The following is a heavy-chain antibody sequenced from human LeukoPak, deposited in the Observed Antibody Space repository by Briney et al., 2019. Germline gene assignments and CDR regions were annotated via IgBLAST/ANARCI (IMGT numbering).Heavy chain of an antibody. V-gene: IGHV4-39*01. CDR1: GGSISSSSYY. Sequence: SETLSLTCTVSGGSISSSSYYWVWIRQPPGKELEWIGNIYDSRTIYYNPYLKSRVTISVDTSKNQLSLKLSSVTAADTAVYYCATDSVGDTTAFDYWGQGTLVTVSS. J-gene: IGHJ4*02. CDR3: ATDSVGDTTAFDY. D-gene: IGHD1-26*01. CDR2: IYDSRTI.